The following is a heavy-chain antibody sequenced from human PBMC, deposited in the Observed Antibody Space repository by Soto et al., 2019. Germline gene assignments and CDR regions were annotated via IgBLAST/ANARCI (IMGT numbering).Heavy chain of an antibody. Sequence: GGSLRLSCAASGFAVGSNYMSWVRQAPGKGLEWVSLIYIGGGTHYADSVKGRFTISRDNSKNTLYLQMNSLRAEDTAVYHCTRGFCNSSSCYANWFDPWGQGTLVTVSS. V-gene: IGHV3-66*01. J-gene: IGHJ5*02. D-gene: IGHD2-2*01. CDR3: TRGFCNSSSCYANWFDP. CDR2: IYIGGGT. CDR1: GFAVGSNY.